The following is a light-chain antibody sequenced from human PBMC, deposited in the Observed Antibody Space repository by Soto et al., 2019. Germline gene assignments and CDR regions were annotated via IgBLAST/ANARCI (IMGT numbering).Light chain of an antibody. Sequence: EIVLTQSPATLSLSPGERATLSCRASQSLDSYLAWYQQKPGQAPRLLIYDASNRATGVPARFSGSGSGTDFTLTINSLEPEGFAVYYCQQRRSWPITFGGGTKVEIK. CDR1: QSLDSY. J-gene: IGKJ4*01. V-gene: IGKV3-11*01. CDR2: DAS. CDR3: QQRRSWPIT.